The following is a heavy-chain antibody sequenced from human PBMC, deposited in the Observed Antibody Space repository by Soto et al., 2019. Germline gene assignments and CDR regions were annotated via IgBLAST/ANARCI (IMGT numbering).Heavy chain of an antibody. V-gene: IGHV1-69*01. Sequence: QVQLVQSGAEVKKPGSSVKVSCKAPGGTFSSYAISWVRQAPGQGLEWMGGTIPIFGTAKYAQKFPGRVTITADESTSTGYMELSSLRSEDTAVYYCARSQGGSSSLDIYYYYYYGMDVWGQGTTVTVSS. CDR1: GGTFSSYA. CDR2: TIPIFGTA. D-gene: IGHD2-15*01. CDR3: ARSQGGSSSLDIYYYYYYGMDV. J-gene: IGHJ6*02.